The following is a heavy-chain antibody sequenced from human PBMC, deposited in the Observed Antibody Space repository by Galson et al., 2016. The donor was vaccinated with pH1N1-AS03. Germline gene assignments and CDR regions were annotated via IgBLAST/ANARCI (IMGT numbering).Heavy chain of an antibody. CDR3: ARVKKVTFGGVSFWFDP. CDR2: IKEDGSQT. CDR1: GFTFSGYW. J-gene: IGHJ5*02. Sequence: SLRLSCAASGFTFSGYWMSWVRQTPGTGLEWVASIKEDGSQTYSGDSVKGRFTISRDSGKNSVYLQMNSLRAEDTAVYHCARVKKVTFGGVSFWFDPWGQGTLVIVSS. V-gene: IGHV3-7*01. D-gene: IGHD3-16*01.